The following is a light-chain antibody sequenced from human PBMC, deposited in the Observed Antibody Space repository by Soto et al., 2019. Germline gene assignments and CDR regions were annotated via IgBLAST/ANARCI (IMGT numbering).Light chain of an antibody. V-gene: IGKV1-5*01. CDR2: DAS. J-gene: IGKJ3*01. CDR3: QQYNSYLLT. Sequence: DIQMTQSPSTLSASVGDRVTITCRASQSISRSLAWYQQKPGKAPNLLIYDASSLESGVPSRFSGSGFGTEFTLTISSLQPDDCATDYCQQYNSYLLTFGPGTTVDIK. CDR1: QSISRS.